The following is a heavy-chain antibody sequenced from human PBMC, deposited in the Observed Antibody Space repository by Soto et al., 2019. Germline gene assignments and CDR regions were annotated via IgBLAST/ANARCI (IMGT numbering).Heavy chain of an antibody. J-gene: IGHJ3*02. CDR2: INPSGGST. D-gene: IGHD2-15*01. V-gene: IGHV1-46*03. CDR1: GGTFSGYT. Sequence: ASVKVSCKSSGGTFSGYTISWVRQAPGQGLEWMGIINPSGGSTSYAQKFQGRVTMTRDTSTSTVYMELSSLRSEDTAVHYCAWGFGDCSGGSCYGGAFDIWGQGTMVTVSS. CDR3: AWGFGDCSGGSCYGGAFDI.